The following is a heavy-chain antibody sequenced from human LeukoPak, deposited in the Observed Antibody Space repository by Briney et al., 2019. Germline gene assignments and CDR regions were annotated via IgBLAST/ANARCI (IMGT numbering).Heavy chain of an antibody. CDR1: GGSISSGSYY. CDR3: ARAQIAARRYVDY. CDR2: IYTSGGT. V-gene: IGHV4-61*02. D-gene: IGHD6-6*01. J-gene: IGHJ4*02. Sequence: PSETLSLTCTVSGGSISSGSYYWSWIRQPAGKGLEWIGRIYTSGGTNYNPSLKSRVTISVDTSKNQFSLKLGSVTAADTAVYYCARAQIAARRYVDYWGQGTLVTVSS.